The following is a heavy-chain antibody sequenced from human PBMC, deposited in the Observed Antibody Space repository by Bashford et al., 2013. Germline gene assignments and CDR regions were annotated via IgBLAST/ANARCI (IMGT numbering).Heavy chain of an antibody. CDR3: ARHPTFVLSPFVDY. D-gene: IGHD3-10*02. CDR2: IHPDDSRT. CDR1: DTALSAYW. V-gene: IGHV5-51*01. Sequence: GRSLKISCEGLDTALSAYWIAWVRQTPGKGTWSGWGGIHPDDSRTTYNPSFQGQVTISADKSISTAYLQWSSLKAADTAMYYCARHPTFVLSPFVDYWGQGTLVTVSS. J-gene: IGHJ4*02.